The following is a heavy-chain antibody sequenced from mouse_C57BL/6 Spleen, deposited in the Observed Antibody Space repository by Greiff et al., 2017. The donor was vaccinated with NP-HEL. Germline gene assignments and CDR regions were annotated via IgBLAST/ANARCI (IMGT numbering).Heavy chain of an antibody. CDR2: ISSGSSTI. Sequence: EVQVVESGGGLVKPGGSLKLSCAASGFTFSDYGMHWVRQAPEKGLEWVAYISSGSSTIYYADTVKGRFAISRDNAKNTLFLQMTSLRSEDTAMYYCARQRQLRLDYWGQGTTLTVSS. J-gene: IGHJ2*01. CDR1: GFTFSDYG. D-gene: IGHD3-2*02. CDR3: ARQRQLRLDY. V-gene: IGHV5-17*01.